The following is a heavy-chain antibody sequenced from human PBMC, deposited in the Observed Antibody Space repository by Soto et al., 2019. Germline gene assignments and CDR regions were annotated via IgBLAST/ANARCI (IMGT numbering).Heavy chain of an antibody. J-gene: IGHJ2*01. CDR1: GFTFSSYG. Sequence: QVQLVESGGGVVQPGRSLRLSCAASGFTFSSYGMHWVRQAPGKGLEWVAVIWYDGSNKYYADSVKGRFTISRDNSKNTLYLQMNSLRAEDTAVYYCAREKYSSSWYTGWYFDLWGRGTLVTVSS. D-gene: IGHD6-13*01. CDR3: AREKYSSSWYTGWYFDL. CDR2: IWYDGSNK. V-gene: IGHV3-33*01.